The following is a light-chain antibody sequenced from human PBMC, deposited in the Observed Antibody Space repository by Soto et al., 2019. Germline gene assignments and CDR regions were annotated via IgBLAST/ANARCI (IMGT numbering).Light chain of an antibody. J-gene: IGKJ1*01. CDR1: ENVRTF. CDR2: GAS. CDR3: HQCDSSPWT. Sequence: EVVLTQSPATLSLSPGERATLSCRASENVRTFVDWYQQKPGQAPRLLIFGASNRATGIPARFSGSGSGTDFTLTISNLEPEDFAVYYCHQCDSSPWTFGQGTKVEIK. V-gene: IGKV3-11*01.